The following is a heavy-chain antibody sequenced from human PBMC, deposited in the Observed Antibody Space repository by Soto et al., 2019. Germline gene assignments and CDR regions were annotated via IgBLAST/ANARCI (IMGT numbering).Heavy chain of an antibody. CDR1: GGTFSSYT. Sequence: QVQLVQSGAEVKKPGSSVKVSCKASGGTFSSYTISWVRQAPGQGLEWMGRIIPILGIANYAQKFQGRVTITADKSTSTAYMELRSLRSEDTAVYYCSFSSSDNYYYYYYMDVWGKGTTVTVSS. J-gene: IGHJ6*03. CDR2: IIPILGIA. D-gene: IGHD6-6*01. CDR3: SFSSSDNYYYYYYMDV. V-gene: IGHV1-69*02.